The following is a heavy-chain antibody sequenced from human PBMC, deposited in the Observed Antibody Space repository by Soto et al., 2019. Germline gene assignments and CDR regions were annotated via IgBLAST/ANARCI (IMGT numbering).Heavy chain of an antibody. D-gene: IGHD5-12*01. J-gene: IGHJ4*02. CDR1: GFTVSSNY. Sequence: GGSLRLSCAASGFTVSSNYMSWVRQAPGKGLEWVSVIYSGGSTYYADSVKGRFTISRDNSKNTLYLQMNSLKTEDTAVYYCTIPNQRGYSGYVGFDDWGQGTRVTVAS. V-gene: IGHV3-66*01. CDR3: TIPNQRGYSGYVGFDD. CDR2: IYSGGST.